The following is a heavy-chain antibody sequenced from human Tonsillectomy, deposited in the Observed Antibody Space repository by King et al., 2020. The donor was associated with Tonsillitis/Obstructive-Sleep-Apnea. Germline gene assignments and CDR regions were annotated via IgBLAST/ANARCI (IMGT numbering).Heavy chain of an antibody. CDR1: GFTFSIYS. CDR2: ISYDGSYE. CDR3: ARDHDPYDNSGPGDY. D-gene: IGHD3-22*01. J-gene: IGHJ4*02. V-gene: IGHV3-30*04. Sequence: VQLVESGGGVVQPGRSLRLPCAASGFTFSIYSMHWVRQAPGKGLEWVAIISYDGSYEYYADSVKGRFTLSRDNSKNTLYLQMSSLRAEDTAVYYCARDHDPYDNSGPGDYWGQGTLVTVSS.